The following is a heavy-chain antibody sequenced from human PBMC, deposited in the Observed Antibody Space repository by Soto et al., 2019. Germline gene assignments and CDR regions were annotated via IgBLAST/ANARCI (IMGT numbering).Heavy chain of an antibody. CDR1: GSTFTSYY. D-gene: IGHD2-15*01. J-gene: IGHJ4*02. V-gene: IGHV1-46*01. CDR3: AREIGYCRGGSCYSDY. Sequence: ASVKVSCKASGSTFTSYYMHWVRQAPGQGLEWMGIINPSGGSKSYAQKFQGRVTMTRDTSTSTVYMELSSLRSEDTAVYYCAREIGYCRGGSCYSDYWGQGTLVTVSS. CDR2: INPSGGSK.